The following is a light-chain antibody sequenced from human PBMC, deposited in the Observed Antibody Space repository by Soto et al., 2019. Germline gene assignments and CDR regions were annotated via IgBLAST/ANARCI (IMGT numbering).Light chain of an antibody. J-gene: IGKJ5*01. CDR3: QHYGSSPIT. CDR2: GAS. CDR1: VSVSYN. Sequence: EIVMTQSPASLSVSPGERVTLSCRASVSVSYNLAWYQQKPGQAPRLLIYGASSRATGIPDRFSGSGSGTDFTLTISRLEPEDFALYFCQHYGSSPITFGQGTRLEI. V-gene: IGKV3-20*01.